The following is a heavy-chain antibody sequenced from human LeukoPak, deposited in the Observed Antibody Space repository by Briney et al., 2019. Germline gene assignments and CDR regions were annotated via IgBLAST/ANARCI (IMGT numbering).Heavy chain of an antibody. CDR3: ARVVGCGGDCYSLFDY. D-gene: IGHD2-21*02. CDR2: IYHSGST. Sequence: SETLSLTCTVSGYSISSGYYWGWIRQPPGKGLEWIGSIYHSGSTYYNPSLKSRVTISVDTSKNQFSLKLSSVTAADTAVYYCARVVGCGGDCYSLFDYWGQGTLVTVSS. CDR1: GYSISSGYY. V-gene: IGHV4-38-2*02. J-gene: IGHJ4*02.